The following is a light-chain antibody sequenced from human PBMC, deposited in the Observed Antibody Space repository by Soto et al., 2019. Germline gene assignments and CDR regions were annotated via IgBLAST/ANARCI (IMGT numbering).Light chain of an antibody. Sequence: DIHMTQSTSSLSASVGDRGTITCRASQGIYTWLAWYQQKPGKAPRSLIYSASSLQSGVPLRFSGSGSVTDFTLPISSLQPEVIETEYCHQYGVYWTVVQGTKG. V-gene: IGKV1D-16*01. CDR1: QGIYTW. CDR3: HQYGVYWT. CDR2: SAS. J-gene: IGKJ1*01.